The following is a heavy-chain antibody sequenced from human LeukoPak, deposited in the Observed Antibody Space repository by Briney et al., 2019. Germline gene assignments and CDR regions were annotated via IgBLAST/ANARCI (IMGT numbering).Heavy chain of an antibody. CDR3: ARAAGKVSYYYYYYMDV. CDR1: GYTFTSYG. J-gene: IGHJ6*03. CDR2: NSAYNGNT. Sequence: ASVKVSCKASGYTFTSYGISWVRQAPGQGLEWMGWNSAYNGNTNYAQKLQGRVTMTTDTSTSTAYMELRSLRSDDTAVYYCARAAGKVSYYYYYYMDVWGKGTTVTVSS. V-gene: IGHV1-18*01. D-gene: IGHD6-19*01.